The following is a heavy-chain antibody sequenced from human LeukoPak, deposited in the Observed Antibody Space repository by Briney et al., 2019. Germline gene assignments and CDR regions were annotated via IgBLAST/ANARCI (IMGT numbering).Heavy chain of an antibody. CDR2: ISGSGGST. D-gene: IGHD3-22*01. J-gene: IGHJ4*02. V-gene: IGHV3-23*01. CDR3: AKDLDYYDSSGYLCFDY. Sequence: PGGSLRLSCAASGFTFSSYAMSWVRQAPGKGLEWVSAISGSGGSTYYADSVKGRFTISRDNSKNTLYLQMNSLRAEDTAVYYCAKDLDYYDSSGYLCFDYWGQGTLVTVSS. CDR1: GFTFSSYA.